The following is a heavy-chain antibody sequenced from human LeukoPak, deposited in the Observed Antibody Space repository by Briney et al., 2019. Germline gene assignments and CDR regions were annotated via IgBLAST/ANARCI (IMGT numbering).Heavy chain of an antibody. Sequence: PSETLSLTCTVSGGSISSYSWSWIRQTPGKGLEWIGYIYYSGSTNYNPSLKSRVTISVDTSKNQFSLKLSSVTAADTAVYYCARDSHDDFWSGSREANMDVWGKGTTVTVSS. D-gene: IGHD3-3*01. V-gene: IGHV4-59*01. CDR3: ARDSHDDFWSGSREANMDV. CDR2: IYYSGST. J-gene: IGHJ6*03. CDR1: GGSISSYS.